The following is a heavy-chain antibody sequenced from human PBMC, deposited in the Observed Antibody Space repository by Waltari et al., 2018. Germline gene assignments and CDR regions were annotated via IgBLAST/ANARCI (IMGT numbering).Heavy chain of an antibody. Sequence: QLQLQESGPGLVKPSETLSLTCTVSGGSISTNSSDWGWIRQPPGKGLEWFGTIHYRGTTYYNASLKSRLTISVDTSKNQFSLKLSSVTAADTAAYYCARHRDSSSHYVGWFDPWGQGTLVTVSS. D-gene: IGHD6-13*01. J-gene: IGHJ5*02. V-gene: IGHV4-39*01. CDR1: GGSISTNSSD. CDR2: IHYRGTT. CDR3: ARHRDSSSHYVGWFDP.